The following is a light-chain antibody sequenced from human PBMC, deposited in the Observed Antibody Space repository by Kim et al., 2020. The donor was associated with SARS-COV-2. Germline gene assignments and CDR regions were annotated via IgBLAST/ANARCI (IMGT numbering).Light chain of an antibody. J-gene: IGKJ1*01. CDR2: ATS. CDR1: QSISGH. V-gene: IGKV1-39*01. Sequence: ASVGDRVAITCRARQSISGHLNWYQQKPGKAPKLLIYATSELQTGVPSRFSGSGSATDFTLTISGLQPEDVATYYCQQSYTTLWTFGQGTKVDIK. CDR3: QQSYTTLWT.